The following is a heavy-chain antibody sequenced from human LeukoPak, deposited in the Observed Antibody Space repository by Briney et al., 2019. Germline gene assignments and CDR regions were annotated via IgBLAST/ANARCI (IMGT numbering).Heavy chain of an antibody. CDR1: GGTFSSYA. J-gene: IGHJ6*03. CDR3: ARDLRGAARYPQYYYYMDV. D-gene: IGHD6-6*01. CDR2: IIPIFGTA. V-gene: IGHV1-69*05. Sequence: SVKVSCKASGGTFSSYAISWVRQAPGQGLEWMGGIIPIFGTANYAQKFQGRVTITTDESTSTAYMELSSLRSEDTAVYYCARDLRGAARYPQYYYYMDVWGKGTTVTVSS.